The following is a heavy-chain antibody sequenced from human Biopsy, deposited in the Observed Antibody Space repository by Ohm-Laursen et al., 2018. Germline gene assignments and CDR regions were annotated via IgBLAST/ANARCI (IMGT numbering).Heavy chain of an antibody. CDR3: ARLNSGTYDASDL. D-gene: IGHD1-26*01. Sequence: GSLRLSCAASGFSFSDYYMIWIRQAPGKGMEWISYIYGGGSPVSYADSVKGRFTISRDNAQNSLYLHMNSLRAEDTAVYYCARLNSGTYDASDLWGQGTMVIVSS. CDR1: GFSFSDYY. J-gene: IGHJ3*01. CDR2: IYGGGSPV. V-gene: IGHV3-11*04.